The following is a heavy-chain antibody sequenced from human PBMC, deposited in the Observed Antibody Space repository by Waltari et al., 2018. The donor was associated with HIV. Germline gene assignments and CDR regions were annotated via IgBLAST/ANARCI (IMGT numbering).Heavy chain of an antibody. D-gene: IGHD3-10*01. J-gene: IGHJ6*02. CDR1: GGSISSGSYY. CDR3: ASLRVPSYGMDV. Sequence: QVQLQESGPGLVKPSQTLSLTCTVSGGSISSGSYYWSWIRQPAGKGLEWIGRIYTSGSTTYTPSLKKRVTVSVDTSKNQFSRKRSSVTAADTAVYYCASLRVPSYGMDVWGQGTTGTVSS. CDR2: IYTSGST. V-gene: IGHV4-61*02.